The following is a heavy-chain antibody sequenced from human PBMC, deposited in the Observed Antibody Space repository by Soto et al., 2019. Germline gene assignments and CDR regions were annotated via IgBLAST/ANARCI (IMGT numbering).Heavy chain of an antibody. D-gene: IGHD3-9*01. CDR1: GGSISSGGYY. V-gene: IGHV4-31*03. CDR2: IYYSGST. J-gene: IGHJ4*02. Sequence: PSETLSLTCTVSGGSISSGGYYWSWIRQHPGKGLEWIGYIYYSGSTYYNPSLKSRVTISVDTSKNQFSLKLSSVTAADTAVYYCARGVLIGYFDYWGQGILVTVSS. CDR3: ARGVLIGYFDY.